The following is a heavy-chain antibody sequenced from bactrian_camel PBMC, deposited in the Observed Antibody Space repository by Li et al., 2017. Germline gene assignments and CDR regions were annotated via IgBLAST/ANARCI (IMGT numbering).Heavy chain of an antibody. Sequence: DVQLVESGGDSVQAGGSLSVSCEASRDTLSSYCMGWFRQAPEKRREGVATVDRDGRISVANSVKGRFTISKDNVKNTLYLQMNSLKTEDTAMYYCAYESGTTADLCRRRGPGGYFGQGTQVTVS. D-gene: IGHD7*01. V-gene: IGHV3S42*01. CDR1: RDTLSSYC. CDR2: VDRDGRI. J-gene: IGHJ4*01.